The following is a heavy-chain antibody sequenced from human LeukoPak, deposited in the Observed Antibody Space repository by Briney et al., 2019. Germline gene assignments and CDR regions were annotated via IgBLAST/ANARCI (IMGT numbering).Heavy chain of an antibody. D-gene: IGHD1-26*01. J-gene: IGHJ4*02. V-gene: IGHV3-23*01. Sequence: GGSLRLSCATSGFSVNTYSMNWVRQAPGKGLEWVSTISADDSSTHYADSVQGRFTISRDNSENTLYLQMNSLRAEDTAVYYCAREAKVGGALQYWGQGTLVTVSS. CDR3: AREAKVGGALQY. CDR2: ISADDSST. CDR1: GFSVNTYS.